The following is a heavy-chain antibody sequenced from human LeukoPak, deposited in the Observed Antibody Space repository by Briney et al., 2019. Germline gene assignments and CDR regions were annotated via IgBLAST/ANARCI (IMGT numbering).Heavy chain of an antibody. V-gene: IGHV4-31*03. CDR3: ARVRTRYCSSTSCSGGWFDP. CDR2: IYYSGST. CDR1: GGSISSGGYS. J-gene: IGHJ5*02. Sequence: YPSETLSLTCTVSGGSISSGGYSWSWIRQHPGKGLEWIGYIYYSGSTYYNPSLKSRVTISVDTSKNQFSLKLSSVTAADTAVYYCARVRTRYCSSTSCSGGWFDPWGQGTLVTVSS. D-gene: IGHD2-2*01.